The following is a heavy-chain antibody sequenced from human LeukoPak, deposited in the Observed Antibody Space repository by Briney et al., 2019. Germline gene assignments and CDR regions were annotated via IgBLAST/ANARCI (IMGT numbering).Heavy chain of an antibody. CDR2: IRYDGSNK. J-gene: IGHJ4*02. Sequence: PGGSLRLSCAASGFTFSSYGMHWVRQAPGKGLEWVAFIRYDGSNKYYADSVRGRFTISRDNSKNTLYLQMNSLRAEDTAVYYCARDDGYSSGWFDYWGQGTLVTVSS. CDR1: GFTFSSYG. D-gene: IGHD6-19*01. V-gene: IGHV3-30*02. CDR3: ARDDGYSSGWFDY.